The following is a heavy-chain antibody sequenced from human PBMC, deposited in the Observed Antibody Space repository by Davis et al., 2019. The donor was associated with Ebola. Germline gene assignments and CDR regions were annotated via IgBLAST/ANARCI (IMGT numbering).Heavy chain of an antibody. J-gene: IGHJ5*02. CDR3: ARTAKTSVSASGLGYTYFDP. V-gene: IGHV4-34*01. D-gene: IGHD5-18*01. Sequence: QTLSLTCAVYGESFSDYLWSWIRQSPGKGLEWIGKISHGGVSEYNPSLKSRVTMSVDTSKNQFSLTFSSLSAADAAVYYCARTAKTSVSASGLGYTYFDPWSQGTLVTVSS. CDR2: ISHGGVS. CDR1: GESFSDYL.